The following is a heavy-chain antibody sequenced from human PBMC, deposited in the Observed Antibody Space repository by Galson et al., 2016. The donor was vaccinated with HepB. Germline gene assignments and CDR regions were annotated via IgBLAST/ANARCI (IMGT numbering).Heavy chain of an antibody. CDR3: ARTYYDVFTGYQKFDY. CDR1: GFSLRTTPMC. J-gene: IGHJ4*02. Sequence: PALVKPTQTLTLTCTFSGFSLRTTPMCVSWIRQPPGKALEWLALIDWGDDKFYSTPLKNRLTISKDTSKNQVVLTMTNMDPVDTATYYCARTYYDVFTGYQKFDYWGQGILVIVSS. V-gene: IGHV2-70*01. CDR2: IDWGDDK. D-gene: IGHD3-9*01.